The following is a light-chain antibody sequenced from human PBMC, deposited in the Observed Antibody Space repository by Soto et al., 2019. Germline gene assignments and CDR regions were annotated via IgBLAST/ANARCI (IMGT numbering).Light chain of an antibody. CDR3: QSYDSSLSGSV. CDR1: SSNIGAGYD. J-gene: IGLJ2*01. Sequence: QSVLTQPPSVSGAPGQRVTISCTGSSSNIGAGYDVHWYQQLPGTAPKLLIYGNSNRPSGVPDRCSGSKSGTSASLAITGLQAEDEADYYCQSYDSSLSGSVFCGGTKLTVL. CDR2: GNS. V-gene: IGLV1-40*01.